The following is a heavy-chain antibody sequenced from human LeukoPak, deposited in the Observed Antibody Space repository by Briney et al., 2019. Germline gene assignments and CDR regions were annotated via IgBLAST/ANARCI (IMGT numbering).Heavy chain of an antibody. V-gene: IGHV1-46*01. CDR3: ARSASGWHYFDY. D-gene: IGHD6-19*01. CDR2: IHLSDGTT. J-gene: IGHJ4*02. CDR1: GYTFTSYY. Sequence: EASVKVSCKASGYTFTSYYMHWLRQAPGQGLEWMGIIHLSDGTTSYAQKFQGRVTMTRDTSTSTVYMELTSLRSEDTAVYYCARSASGWHYFDYWGQGTLVTVSS.